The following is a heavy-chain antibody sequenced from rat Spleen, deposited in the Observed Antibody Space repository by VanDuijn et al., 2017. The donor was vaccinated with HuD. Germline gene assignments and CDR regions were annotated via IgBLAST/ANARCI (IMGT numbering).Heavy chain of an antibody. D-gene: IGHD1-10*01. V-gene: IGHV5-27*01. CDR2: ISPSGGST. J-gene: IGHJ2*01. Sequence: EVQLVESGGGLVQPGMSLKLSCAASGLTFSDYYMAWVRQAPTKGLEWVASISPSGGSTYYRDSVKGRFTVSRDNAKSTLYLQMDSLRSEDTATYYCTTGAQPRDWGQGVMVTVSS. CDR1: GLTFSDYY. CDR3: TTGAQPRD.